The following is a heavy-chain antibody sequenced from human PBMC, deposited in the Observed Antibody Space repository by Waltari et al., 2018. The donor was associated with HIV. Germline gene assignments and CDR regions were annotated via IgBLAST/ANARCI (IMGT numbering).Heavy chain of an antibody. V-gene: IGHV4-39*01. Sequence: QLQLQESGPGLVKPSETLSLTCTVSGDSMSSTSYYWGWIRQPPGKGLEWIGSMYYSGTDYYNPSLKIRISISVDTSKNQCSLKVSSVTAADTAVYYCAGRPRVPIRGDAFDIWGQGTMVTVSS. J-gene: IGHJ3*02. D-gene: IGHD6-25*01. CDR3: AGRPRVPIRGDAFDI. CDR2: MYYSGTD. CDR1: GDSMSSTSYY.